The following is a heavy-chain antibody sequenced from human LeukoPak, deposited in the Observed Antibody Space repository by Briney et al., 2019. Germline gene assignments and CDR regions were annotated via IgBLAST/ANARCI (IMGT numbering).Heavy chain of an antibody. D-gene: IGHD3-16*01. CDR2: ISANGDTI. CDR3: VSAYGGLLDY. Sequence: GGSLRLSCAAPGFTLNTYEMNWVRQAPGKGLEWISYISANGDTIYYADSVRGRFTISRDNAKNSLSLLMNSLRVEDTALYYCVSAYGGLLDYWGQGSLVTVSS. V-gene: IGHV3-48*03. J-gene: IGHJ4*02. CDR1: GFTLNTYE.